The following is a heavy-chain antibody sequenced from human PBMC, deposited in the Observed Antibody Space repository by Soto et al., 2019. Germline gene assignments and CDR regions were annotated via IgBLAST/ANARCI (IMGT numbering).Heavy chain of an antibody. Sequence: GGSLRLSCATSGPTFSNYAMSWVRQAPGGGLEWVSCMSGSSSTTYYADSVRGRFTISRDRSKNTLYLQMSSLRAEDTALYYCAKNQERELPRVIDFWGQGALVTVSS. CDR1: GPTFSNYA. J-gene: IGHJ4*02. D-gene: IGHD1-7*01. V-gene: IGHV3-23*01. CDR3: AKNQERELPRVIDF. CDR2: MSGSSSTT.